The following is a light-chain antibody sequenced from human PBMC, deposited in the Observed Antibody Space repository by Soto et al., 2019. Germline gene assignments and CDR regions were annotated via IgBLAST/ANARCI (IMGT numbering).Light chain of an antibody. J-gene: IGLJ2*01. V-gene: IGLV2-14*01. CDR2: DVS. CDR1: SRDVGGYNC. Sequence: QSALTQPASVSGSPGQSITISCTGTSRDVGGYNCVSWYQQHPGKAPKLMIYDVSNRPSGVSNRFSGSKSGNTASLTISGLQAEYEADYYCSSYTSSSTKVFGGGTKVTVL. CDR3: SSYTSSSTKV.